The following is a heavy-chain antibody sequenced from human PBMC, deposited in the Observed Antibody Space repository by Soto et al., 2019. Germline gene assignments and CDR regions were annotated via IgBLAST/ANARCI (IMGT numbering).Heavy chain of an antibody. Sequence: QVQLVESGGGVVQPGRSLRLSCAASGFTFSSYGMHWVRQAPGKGLEWVAVISYDGSNKYYADSVKGRFTISRDNSKNTLYLQMNSLRAEDTAVYYCASSGYDEDFFDYWGQGTLSPSPQ. V-gene: IGHV3-30*03. CDR1: GFTFSSYG. CDR2: ISYDGSNK. D-gene: IGHD5-12*01. CDR3: ASSGYDEDFFDY. J-gene: IGHJ4*02.